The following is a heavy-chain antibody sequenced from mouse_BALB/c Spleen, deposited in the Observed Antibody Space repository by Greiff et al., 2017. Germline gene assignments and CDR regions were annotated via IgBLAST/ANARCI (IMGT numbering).Heavy chain of an antibody. CDR3: ARDGGY. J-gene: IGHJ2*01. CDR1: GYSITSGYY. V-gene: IGHV3-6*02. Sequence: DVKLVESGPGLVKPSQSLSLTCSVTGYSITSGYYWNWIRQFPGNKLEWMGYISYDGSNNYNPSLKNRISITRDTSKNQFFLKLNSVTTEDTATYYCARDGGYWGQGTTLTVSS. CDR2: ISYDGSN.